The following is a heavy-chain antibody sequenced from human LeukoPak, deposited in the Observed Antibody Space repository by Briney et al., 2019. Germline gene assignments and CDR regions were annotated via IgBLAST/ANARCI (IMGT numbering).Heavy chain of an antibody. CDR1: GFTFSSYW. CDR3: ARERYSSGWYIIDP. D-gene: IGHD6-19*01. V-gene: IGHV3-7*03. J-gene: IGHJ5*02. CDR2: IKQDGSEK. Sequence: GGSLRLSCAASGFTFSSYWMSWFRQAPGKGLEWVANIKQDGSEKYYVDSVKGRFTISGDNAKNSLYLQMNSLRAEDTAVYYCARERYSSGWYIIDPWGQGTLVTVSS.